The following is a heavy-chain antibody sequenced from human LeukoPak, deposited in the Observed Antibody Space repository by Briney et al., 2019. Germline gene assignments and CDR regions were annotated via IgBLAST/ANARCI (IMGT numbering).Heavy chain of an antibody. J-gene: IGHJ4*02. CDR2: ISSSGSTI. V-gene: IGHV3-48*04. D-gene: IGHD3-9*01. CDR1: GFTFSSYS. Sequence: GGSLRLPCAASGFTFSSYSMNWVRQAPGKGLEWVSYISSSGSTIDYADSVKGRFTISRDNAKNSLYLQMNSLRAEDTAVYYCARDSGYIPFDYWGQGTLVTVSS. CDR3: ARDSGYIPFDY.